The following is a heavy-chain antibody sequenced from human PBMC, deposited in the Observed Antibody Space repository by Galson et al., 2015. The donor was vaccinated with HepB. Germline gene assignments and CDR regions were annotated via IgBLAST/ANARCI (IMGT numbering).Heavy chain of an antibody. CDR3: AGRSTSQGYYFDY. D-gene: IGHD2-2*01. V-gene: IGHV1-69*13. CDR1: GGTFSSYA. CDR2: IIPIFGTA. Sequence: SVKVSCKASGGTFSSYAISWVRQAPGQGLEWMGGIIPIFGTANYAQKFQGGVTITADESTSTAYMELSSLRSEDTAVYYCAGRSTSQGYYFDYWGQGTLVTVSS. J-gene: IGHJ4*02.